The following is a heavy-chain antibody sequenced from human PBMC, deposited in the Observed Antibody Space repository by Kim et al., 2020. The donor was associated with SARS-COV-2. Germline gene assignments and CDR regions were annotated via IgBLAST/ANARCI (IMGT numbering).Heavy chain of an antibody. V-gene: IGHV4-39*01. CDR3: AGAGLHLGELSVTYWYFDL. CDR2: IFYSWST. D-gene: IGHD3-16*02. J-gene: IGHJ2*01. Sequence: SETLSLTCTVSGGSISSSSYYWGWIRQPPGKGLEWIGSIFYSWSTYYNPSLKSRVTISVDTSKNQFSLQLSSVTAADTAVYYCAGAGLHLGELSVTYWYFDLWGRGTLVT. CDR1: GGSISSSSYY.